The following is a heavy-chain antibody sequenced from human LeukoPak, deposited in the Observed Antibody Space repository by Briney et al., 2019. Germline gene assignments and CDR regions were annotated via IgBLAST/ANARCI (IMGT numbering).Heavy chain of an antibody. V-gene: IGHV3-15*01. D-gene: IGHD2-2*01. J-gene: IGHJ4*02. CDR1: GFTFSNAW. CDR2: IKSKTDGGTT. Sequence: GGSLRLSCAASGFTFSNAWMSWVRQAPGKGLEWVGRIKSKTDGGTTDYAAPVKGRFTISRDNSKNTLYLQMNSLRAEDTAVYYCAKKKGVMDAGGVVVPAAEFDYWGQGTLVTVSS. CDR3: AKKKGVMDAGGVVVPAAEFDY.